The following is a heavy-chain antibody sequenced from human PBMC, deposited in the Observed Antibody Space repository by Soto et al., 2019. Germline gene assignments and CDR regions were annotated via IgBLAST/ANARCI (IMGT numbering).Heavy chain of an antibody. D-gene: IGHD3-10*01. Sequence: QVQLVESGGGVVQPGRSLRLSCAASGFTFSSYGMHWVRQAPGKGLEWVAVISYDGSNKYYADSVKGRFTISRDNSKNTLYLQMNSLRAEDTAVYYCAKEVGRFGELLWSDYWGQGTLVTVSS. CDR2: ISYDGSNK. V-gene: IGHV3-30*18. J-gene: IGHJ4*02. CDR1: GFTFSSYG. CDR3: AKEVGRFGELLWSDY.